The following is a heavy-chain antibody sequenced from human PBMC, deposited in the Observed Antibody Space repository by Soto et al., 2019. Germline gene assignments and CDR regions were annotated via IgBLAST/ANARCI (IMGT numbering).Heavy chain of an antibody. V-gene: IGHV1-24*01. CDR1: GYTLTELS. CDR3: ATGPRITRRVVAQRKDWYFDL. J-gene: IGHJ2*01. Sequence: QVQLVQSGAEVKKPGASVKVSCKVSGYTLTELSMHWVRQAPGKGLEWMGGFDPEDGETIYAQKFQGRVTMTEDTSTDTAYKELSRLRSEDTAVYYCATGPRITRRVVAQRKDWYFDLWGRGTLVTVSS. D-gene: IGHD3-22*01. CDR2: FDPEDGET.